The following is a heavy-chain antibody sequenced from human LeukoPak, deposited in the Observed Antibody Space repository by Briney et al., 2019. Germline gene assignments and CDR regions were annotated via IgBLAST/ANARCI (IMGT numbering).Heavy chain of an antibody. CDR3: AKGGDDSSGYYPGDY. CDR2: ISGSGGST. CDR1: GFTFSSYA. V-gene: IGHV3-23*01. D-gene: IGHD3-22*01. Sequence: GGSLRLSCAASGFTFSSYAMSWVRQAPGKGLEWVSAISGSGGSTCYADSVKGRFTISRDNSKNTLYLQMNSLRAEDTAVYYCAKGGDDSSGYYPGDYWGQGTLVTVSS. J-gene: IGHJ4*02.